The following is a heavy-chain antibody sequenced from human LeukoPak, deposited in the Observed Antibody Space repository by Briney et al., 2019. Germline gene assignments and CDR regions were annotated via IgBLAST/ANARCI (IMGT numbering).Heavy chain of an antibody. CDR1: GGSISSYY. CDR3: ARDSPRRGSSWYFDY. CDR2: IYYSGST. D-gene: IGHD6-13*01. J-gene: IGHJ4*02. Sequence: KPSETLSLTCTVSGGSISSYYWSWIRQPPGKGLEWIGYIYYSGSTNYNPSLKSRVTISVDTSKNQFSLKLSSVTAADTAVYYCARDSPRRGSSWYFDYWGQGTLVTVSS. V-gene: IGHV4-59*01.